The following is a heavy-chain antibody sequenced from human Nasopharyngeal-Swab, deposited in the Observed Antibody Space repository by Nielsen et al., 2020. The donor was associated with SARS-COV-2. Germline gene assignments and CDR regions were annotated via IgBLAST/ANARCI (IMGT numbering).Heavy chain of an antibody. V-gene: IGHV3-7*03. CDR3: ARRQYGDYYYYYGMDV. J-gene: IGHJ6*02. CDR1: GFKFSEYW. CDR2: VKQDEGEK. Sequence: GESLKISCVASGFKFSEYWMTWVRQAPGKRMEWVATVKQDEGEKHYVDPVKGRFTISRDNAKNSLYLQMNSLRAEDTAVYYCARRQYGDYYYYYGMDVWGQGTTVTVSS. D-gene: IGHD4-17*01.